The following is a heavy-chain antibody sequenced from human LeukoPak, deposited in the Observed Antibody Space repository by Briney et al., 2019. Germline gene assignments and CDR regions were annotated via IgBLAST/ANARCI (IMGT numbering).Heavy chain of an antibody. Sequence: ASVKVSCTASGGTFSSNGISWVRQAPGQGLEWMGWISAYNGNTNYAQKLQGRVTMTTDTSTSTAYMELRSLRSDDTAVYYCARVPLYCGGDCYGDYWGQGTLVTVSS. V-gene: IGHV1-18*01. CDR2: ISAYNGNT. CDR1: GGTFSSNG. D-gene: IGHD2-21*02. J-gene: IGHJ4*02. CDR3: ARVPLYCGGDCYGDY.